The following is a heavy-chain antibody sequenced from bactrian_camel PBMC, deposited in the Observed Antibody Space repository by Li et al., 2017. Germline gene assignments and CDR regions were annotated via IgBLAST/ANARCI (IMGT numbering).Heavy chain of an antibody. CDR1: RHTYSSQC. CDR3: AADYGECTVASSDLRMVDY. D-gene: IGHD6*01. CDR2: REGVAVLYRSRGTE. Sequence: ESGGGSVQAGGSLKLSCATSRHTYSSQCMGWFRQIPGTEREGVTAREGVAVLYRSRGTEYYADSVKGRFTISKDRDQNTLTLQINTLKPEDTALYFCAADYGECTVASSDLRMVDYWGQGTQVTVS. V-gene: IGHV3-3*01. J-gene: IGHJ4*01.